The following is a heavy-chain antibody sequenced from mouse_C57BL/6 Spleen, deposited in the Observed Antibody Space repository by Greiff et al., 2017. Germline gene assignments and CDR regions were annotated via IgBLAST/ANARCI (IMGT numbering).Heavy chain of an antibody. V-gene: IGHV14-1*01. D-gene: IGHD1-1*01. CDR3: TRDYYGSRTYWYFDV. CDR2: IDPEDGDT. Sequence: EVKVVESGAELVRPGASVKLSCTASGFNIKDYYMHWVKQRPEQGLEWIGRIDPEDGDTEYAPKFQGKATMTADTSSNTAYLQLSSLTSEDTAVYYCTRDYYGSRTYWYFDVWGTGTTVTVSS. J-gene: IGHJ1*03. CDR1: GFNIKDYY.